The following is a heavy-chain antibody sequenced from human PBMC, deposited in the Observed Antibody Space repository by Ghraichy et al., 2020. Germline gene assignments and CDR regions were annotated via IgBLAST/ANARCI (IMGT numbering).Heavy chain of an antibody. CDR3: VSERATGYFQY. V-gene: IGHV1-18*01. Sequence: KVSCKASGYTFTSYGLSWVRQAPGQGLEWMGWISAYNGNTNYAQKLQDRVTMTTDTSTSTAYMELRSLRSDDTAVYYCVSERATGYFQYWGQGTLVTVSS. J-gene: IGHJ1*01. CDR1: GYTFTSYG. D-gene: IGHD5-12*01. CDR2: ISAYNGNT.